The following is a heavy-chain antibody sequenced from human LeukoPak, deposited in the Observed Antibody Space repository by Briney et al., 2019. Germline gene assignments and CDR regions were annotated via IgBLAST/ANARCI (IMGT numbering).Heavy chain of an antibody. V-gene: IGHV3-30-3*01. J-gene: IGHJ4*02. CDR1: GFTFSSYA. Sequence: GGSLRLSCAASGFTFSSYAMHWVRQAPGKGLEWVAVISYDGSNKYYADSVKGRFTISRDNSKNTLYLQMNSLRAEDTAVYYCAKVLAVAGHFDYWGQGTLVTVSS. CDR3: AKVLAVAGHFDY. D-gene: IGHD6-19*01. CDR2: ISYDGSNK.